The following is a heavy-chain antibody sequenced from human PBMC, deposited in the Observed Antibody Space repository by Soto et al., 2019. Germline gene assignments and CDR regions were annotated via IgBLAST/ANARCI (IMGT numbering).Heavy chain of an antibody. CDR2: INPNSGGT. J-gene: IGHJ4*02. V-gene: IGHV1-2*04. D-gene: IGHD2-8*01. Sequence: ASLKVSCKASGYTFTGYKMHWVRQAPGKGLEWMGWINPNSGGTNYAQKFQGWVTMTRDTSISTAYMELSRLRSDDTAVYYCARGLPPTYCTNGVCAPDYWGQGALVTV. CDR1: GYTFTGYK. CDR3: ARGLPPTYCTNGVCAPDY.